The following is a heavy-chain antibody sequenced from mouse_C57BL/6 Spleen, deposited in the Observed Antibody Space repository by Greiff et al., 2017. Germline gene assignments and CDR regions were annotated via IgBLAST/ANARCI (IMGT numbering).Heavy chain of an antibody. CDR3: ARHGYGDFDY. CDR2: ISGGGGNT. CDR1: GFTFSSYT. J-gene: IGHJ2*01. D-gene: IGHD2-2*01. V-gene: IGHV5-9*01. Sequence: EVKVVESGGGLVKPGGSLKLSCAASGFTFSSYTISWVRQTPEKRLEWVATISGGGGNTYYPDSVKGRFTISRDNAKNTLYLQMSSLRSEDTALYYCARHGYGDFDYWGQGTTLTVSS.